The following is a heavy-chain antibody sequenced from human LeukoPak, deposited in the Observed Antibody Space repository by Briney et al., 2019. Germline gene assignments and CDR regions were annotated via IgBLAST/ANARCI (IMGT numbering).Heavy chain of an antibody. J-gene: IGHJ4*02. V-gene: IGHV3-53*01. CDR2: IYSGGST. Sequence: GGSLRLSCAASGFTVSSNYMSWVRQAPGKGLEWVSVIYSGGSTYYADSVTCRFTISRDNSKSTLYIQMNSLRAEDTAVYYCARAKPKNMVRGLIMRRESRYYFDYWGQGTLVTVSS. CDR3: ARAKPKNMVRGLIMRRESRYYFDY. CDR1: GFTVSSNY. D-gene: IGHD3-10*01.